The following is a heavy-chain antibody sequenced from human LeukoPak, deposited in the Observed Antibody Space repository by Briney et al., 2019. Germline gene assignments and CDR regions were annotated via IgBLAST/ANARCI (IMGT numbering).Heavy chain of an antibody. CDR1: GFTFSNNG. D-gene: IGHD2-15*01. Sequence: QPGGSLRLSCAASGFTFSNNGMHWVRQAPGKGLEWVAVISGDGSIKYYGDSVKGRFTISRDNSKNTLYLQMNSLRAEDTAVYYCARDPSCSGGSCYSEGVNWFDPWGQGTLVTVSS. CDR2: ISGDGSIK. J-gene: IGHJ5*02. CDR3: ARDPSCSGGSCYSEGVNWFDP. V-gene: IGHV3-30*03.